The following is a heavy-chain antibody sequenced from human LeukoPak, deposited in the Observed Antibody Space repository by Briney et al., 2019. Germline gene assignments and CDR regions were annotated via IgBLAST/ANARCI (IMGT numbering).Heavy chain of an antibody. J-gene: IGHJ5*02. CDR1: GGSISSYY. Sequence: KASETLSLTCTVSGGSISSYYWSWIRQPPGKGLEWIGEINHSGSTNYNPSLKSRVTISVDTSKNQFSLKLSSVTAADTAVYYCARGNVDYSNYVGWFDPWGQGTLVTVSS. V-gene: IGHV4-34*01. D-gene: IGHD4-11*01. CDR2: INHSGST. CDR3: ARGNVDYSNYVGWFDP.